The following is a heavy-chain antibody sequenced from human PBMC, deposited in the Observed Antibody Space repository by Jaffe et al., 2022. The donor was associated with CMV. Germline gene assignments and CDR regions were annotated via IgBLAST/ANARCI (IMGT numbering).Heavy chain of an antibody. Sequence: QVQLQESGPGSVRPSETLSLTCTVSGGSVGSANYNWGWIRRPPGKGLEWIATVSSRGSAYYNPSLQSRVSVSVDTTNNQFSLSLNSVTAADTAVYFCARLFRGGYSYWSAYYGHEPRLPANYFDSWGQGTLVVVSS. CDR1: GGSVGSANYN. CDR3: ARLFRGGYSYWSAYYGHEPRLPANYFDS. J-gene: IGHJ4*02. D-gene: IGHD3-3*01. V-gene: IGHV4-39*01. CDR2: VSSRGSA.